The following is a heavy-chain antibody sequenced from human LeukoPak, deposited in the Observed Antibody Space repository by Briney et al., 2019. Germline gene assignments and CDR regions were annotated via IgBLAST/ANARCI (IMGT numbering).Heavy chain of an antibody. D-gene: IGHD1/OR15-1a*01. Sequence: PSETLSLTCTVSGGSISSYYWSWIRQPPGKGLEWIGYIYYSGSTNYNPSLKSRVTISVDTSKKQFYLKLRSVTAADTAVYHCAKGPRAVEHSTHFFDYWGLGALVTVSS. CDR3: AKGPRAVEHSTHFFDY. V-gene: IGHV4-59*01. J-gene: IGHJ4*01. CDR2: IYYSGST. CDR1: GGSISSYY.